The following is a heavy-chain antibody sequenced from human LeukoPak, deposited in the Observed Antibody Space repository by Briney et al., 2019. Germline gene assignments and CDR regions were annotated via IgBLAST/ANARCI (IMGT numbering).Heavy chain of an antibody. CDR3: AKSYDSTSFDP. V-gene: IGHV3-30*18. CDR2: ISYDGNNK. J-gene: IGHJ5*02. Sequence: SGGSLRLSCAASGFTFSNYGIHWVRQAPGKGLEWVAVISYDGNNKYYADSVKGRFTISRDNSKNTLYLQMNSLRAEDTAVYYCAKSYDSTSFDPWGQGTLVTVSS. D-gene: IGHD3-22*01. CDR1: GFTFSNYG.